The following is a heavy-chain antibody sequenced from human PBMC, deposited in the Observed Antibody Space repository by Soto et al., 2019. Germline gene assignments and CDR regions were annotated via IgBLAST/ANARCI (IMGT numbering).Heavy chain of an antibody. CDR3: ARGSSAAD. Sequence: EVQLVESGGGLVQPGGSLRLSCAASGFTFSSDRMSWVRQAPGKGLEWVANIKQDGSEKYYVDSVKGRFTISRDNAENSLYLQMNSLRAEDTAVYFCARGSSAADWGQGTLVTVSS. CDR1: GFTFSSDR. V-gene: IGHV3-7*04. CDR2: IKQDGSEK. D-gene: IGHD6-13*01. J-gene: IGHJ4*02.